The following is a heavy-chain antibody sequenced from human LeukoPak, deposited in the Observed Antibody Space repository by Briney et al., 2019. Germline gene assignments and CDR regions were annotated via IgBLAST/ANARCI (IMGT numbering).Heavy chain of an antibody. CDR2: IYYSGST. CDR3: ARGINWFDP. CDR1: GGSISSYY. V-gene: IGHV4-59*01. Sequence: PSETLSLTCTVSGGSISSYYWNWIRQPPGKGLEWIGYIYYSGSTNYDPSLKTRVTISVDTSKNQFSLKLSSVTAADTAVYYCARGINWFDPWGQGALVTVSS. D-gene: IGHD1-14*01. J-gene: IGHJ5*02.